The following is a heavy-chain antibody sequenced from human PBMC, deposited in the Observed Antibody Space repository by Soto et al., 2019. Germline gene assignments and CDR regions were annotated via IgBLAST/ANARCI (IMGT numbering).Heavy chain of an antibody. D-gene: IGHD2-2*01. CDR3: ARTSHCSSTSCPKGYWFDP. J-gene: IGHJ5*02. V-gene: IGHV4-31*03. CDR2: IYYSGST. CDR1: GGSISSGGYY. Sequence: TLSLTCTVSGGSISSGGYYWSWIRQHPGKGLEWIGYIYYSGSTYYNPSLKSRVTISVDTSKNQFSLKLSSVTAADTAVYYCARTSHCSSTSCPKGYWFDPWGHGTLVTVSS.